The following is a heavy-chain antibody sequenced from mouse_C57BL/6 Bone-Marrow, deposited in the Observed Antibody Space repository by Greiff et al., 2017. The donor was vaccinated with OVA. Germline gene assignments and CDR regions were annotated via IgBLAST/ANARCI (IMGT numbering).Heavy chain of an antibody. CDR2: IHPNSGST. CDR3: ARGAYYDGSSSPYWYFDV. CDR1: GYTFTSYW. V-gene: IGHV1-64*01. D-gene: IGHD1-1*01. J-gene: IGHJ1*03. Sequence: QVQLQQPGAELVKPGASVKLSCKASGYTFTSYWMHWVQQRPGQGLEWIGMIHPNSGSTNYNEKFKSKATLTVDTSSNTAYMQLSSLTSEDSAVYYCARGAYYDGSSSPYWYFDVWGTGTTVTVSS.